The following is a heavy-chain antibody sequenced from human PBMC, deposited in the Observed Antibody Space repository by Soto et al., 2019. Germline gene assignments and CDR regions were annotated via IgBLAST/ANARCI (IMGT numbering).Heavy chain of an antibody. Sequence: GASVKVSCKASGYTFISYGISWVRQAPGQGLEWMGWISAYNGNTNYAQKLQGRVTMTTDTSTSTAYMELRSLRSDDTAVYYCARNHYLMSVGLDAFDIWGQGTMVTVSS. CDR3: ARNHYLMSVGLDAFDI. CDR2: ISAYNGNT. J-gene: IGHJ3*02. CDR1: GYTFISYG. V-gene: IGHV1-18*01. D-gene: IGHD1-26*01.